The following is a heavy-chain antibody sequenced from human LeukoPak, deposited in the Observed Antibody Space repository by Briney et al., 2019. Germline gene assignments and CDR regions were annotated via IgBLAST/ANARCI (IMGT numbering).Heavy chain of an antibody. Sequence: GGSLRLSCAASGLTFRTYAMSWVRQGPGKGLEWVSAISGGAASTYYADSVKGRFTISRDNSKNMLYLQMNSLRAEDTAVYYCVKHDYCGGSSCSRDGGFDRWGQGTLVTVSS. CDR2: ISGGAAST. CDR1: GLTFRTYA. D-gene: IGHD2-15*01. CDR3: VKHDYCGGSSCSRDGGFDR. V-gene: IGHV3-23*01. J-gene: IGHJ4*02.